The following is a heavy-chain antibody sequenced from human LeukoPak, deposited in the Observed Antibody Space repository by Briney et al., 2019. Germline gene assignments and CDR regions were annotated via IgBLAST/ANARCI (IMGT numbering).Heavy chain of an antibody. CDR2: IYYSGST. J-gene: IGHJ4*02. D-gene: IGHD5-18*01. Sequence: PSETLSLTCTVSGGSISSSSYYWGWIRQPPGKGLEWIGSIYYSGSTYYNPSLKSRVTISVDTSKNQFSLKLSSVTAADTAVYYCARLLERANTAATYYFDYWGQGTLVTVSS. CDR1: GGSISSSSYY. V-gene: IGHV4-39*01. CDR3: ARLLERANTAATYYFDY.